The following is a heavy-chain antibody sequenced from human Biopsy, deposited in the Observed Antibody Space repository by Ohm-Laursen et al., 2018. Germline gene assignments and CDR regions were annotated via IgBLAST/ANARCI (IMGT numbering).Heavy chain of an antibody. J-gene: IGHJ1*01. CDR2: ISYTGYT. Sequence: PSDTLSLTCTVSGVSINGGRYYWNWIRHHPGKGLEWIGHISYTGYTSYNASLKSRVTISVDTSRKHFSLRLTSLAAADTAVYYCARGSNEYGGLYFPHWGQGTLVTVSS. V-gene: IGHV4-61*03. D-gene: IGHD4-23*01. CDR1: GVSINGGRYY. CDR3: ARGSNEYGGLYFPH.